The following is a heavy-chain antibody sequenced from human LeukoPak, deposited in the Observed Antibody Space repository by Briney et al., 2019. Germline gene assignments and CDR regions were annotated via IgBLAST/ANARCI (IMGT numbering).Heavy chain of an antibody. CDR2: IYYSGST. Sequence: PSETLSLTCSVAGGSIRSWYWSLIRQPPGKGLEWIGYIYYSGSTNYNPSLKSRVTISVDTSKNQFSLKLSSVTAADTAVYYCARGRWRGMDVWGQGTTVTVSS. CDR3: ARGRWRGMDV. CDR1: GGSIRSWY. V-gene: IGHV4-59*01. D-gene: IGHD4-23*01. J-gene: IGHJ6*02.